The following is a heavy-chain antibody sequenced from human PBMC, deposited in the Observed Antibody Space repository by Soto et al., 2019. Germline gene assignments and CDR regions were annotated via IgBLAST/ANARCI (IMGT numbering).Heavy chain of an antibody. Sequence: SVKVSCKASGGTFSSYTISWVRQAPGQGLEWMGRIIPILGIANYAQKFRGRVTITADKSTSTAYMELSSLRSEDTAVYYCATSLATFSYYMDVWGKGTTVIVSS. D-gene: IGHD1-26*01. CDR2: IIPILGIA. J-gene: IGHJ6*03. V-gene: IGHV1-69*02. CDR1: GGTFSSYT. CDR3: ATSLATFSYYMDV.